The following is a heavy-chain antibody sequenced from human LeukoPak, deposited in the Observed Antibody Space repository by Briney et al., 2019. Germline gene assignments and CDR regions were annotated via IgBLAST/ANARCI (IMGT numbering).Heavy chain of an antibody. CDR2: ISYIGST. V-gene: IGHV4-59*11. J-gene: IGHJ3*02. CDR3: ARDLVTVTKGFDI. Sequence: SETLSLTCAVSADSFSGHYWTWIRQPPGKGLEWIGYISYIGSTNYNPSLKSRVTISIDTSKNQFSLKLSSVTAADTAVYYCARDLVTVTKGFDIWGQGTMVSVSS. CDR1: ADSFSGHY. D-gene: IGHD4-17*01.